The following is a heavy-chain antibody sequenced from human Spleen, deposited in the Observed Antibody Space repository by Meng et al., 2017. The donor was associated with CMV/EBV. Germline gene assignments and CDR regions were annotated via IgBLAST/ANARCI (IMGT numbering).Heavy chain of an antibody. J-gene: IGHJ6*02. CDR3: ARNSPRQDYYYGLDV. Sequence: GESLKISCAASGFTFSDYYMTWVRQAPGKGLEWLSHISTSGGKRYYADSVKGRITISRDNAKNSLYLQLNSLRTEDTAVYYCARNSPRQDYYYGLDVWGQGTTVTVSS. CDR1: GFTFSDYY. V-gene: IGHV3-11*04. CDR2: ISTSGGKR.